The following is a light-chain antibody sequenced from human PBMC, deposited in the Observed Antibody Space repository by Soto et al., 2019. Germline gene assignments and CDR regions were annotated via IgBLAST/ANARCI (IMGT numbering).Light chain of an antibody. CDR3: SSYTSSSTFAV. CDR2: DVS. V-gene: IGLV2-14*01. CDR1: SSDVGGYNY. J-gene: IGLJ7*02. Sequence: QSALTQPASVSGSPGQSITISCTGTSSDVGGYNYVSWYQQHPGKAPKLMIYDVSNRPSGVSNRFSGSKSGNTASLTISGLQAEDEADYYCSSYTSSSTFAVFGGGTQLTA.